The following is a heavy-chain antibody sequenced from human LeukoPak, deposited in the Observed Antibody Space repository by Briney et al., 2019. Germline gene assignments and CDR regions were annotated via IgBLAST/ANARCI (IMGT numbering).Heavy chain of an antibody. V-gene: IGHV3-53*01. D-gene: IGHD6-13*01. CDR2: IYSGSST. Sequence: GGSLRLSCAASGFTVSSNYMSWVRQAPGKGLEWVSVIYSGSSTYYADSVKGRFTISRDNSKNTLYLQMNSLRAEDTAVYYCARESSSVFDYWGQGTLVTVSS. CDR1: GFTVSSNY. CDR3: ARESSSVFDY. J-gene: IGHJ4*02.